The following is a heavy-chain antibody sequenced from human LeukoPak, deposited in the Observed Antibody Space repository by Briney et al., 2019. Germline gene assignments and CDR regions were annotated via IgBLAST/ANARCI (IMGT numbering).Heavy chain of an antibody. J-gene: IGHJ4*02. D-gene: IGHD2-8*01. CDR2: ISGSGGST. CDR1: GFTFSSYA. CDR3: AKGHCTNGVCLDYDY. Sequence: GGSLRLSCAASGFTFSSYAMSWVRQAPGKGLEWVSAISGSGGSTYSADSVKGRFTISRDNSKNTLYLQMNSLRAEDTAVYYCAKGHCTNGVCLDYDYWGQGTLVTVSS. V-gene: IGHV3-23*01.